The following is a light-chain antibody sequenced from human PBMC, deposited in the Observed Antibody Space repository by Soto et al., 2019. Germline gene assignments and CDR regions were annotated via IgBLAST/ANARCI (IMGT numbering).Light chain of an antibody. CDR2: KAS. CDR3: QQYNSYSRT. J-gene: IGKJ1*01. CDR1: QXIXXX. Sequence: MXXXPSXLSASVGDRVTITCRASQXIXXXLAWYQQKPGKAPKLLIYKASSXXXXXXXXXXXXXXXXXXXXXISSLQPDDFATYYCQQYNSYSRTFGQGTKVEXK. V-gene: IGKV1-5*03.